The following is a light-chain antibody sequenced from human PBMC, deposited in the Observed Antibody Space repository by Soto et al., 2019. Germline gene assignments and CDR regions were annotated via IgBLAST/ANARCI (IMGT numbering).Light chain of an antibody. V-gene: IGKV1-39*01. CDR3: QQYDDNST. Sequence: DIQMTQSPASLSASVGDRVTITCRASQSIYIYLNWYQQKPGKAPQYLIQAASILQSGVPSRFSGSGSGTEFTLSISNLQPDDFATYYCQQYDDNSTFGQGTKVDIK. J-gene: IGKJ1*01. CDR2: AAS. CDR1: QSIYIY.